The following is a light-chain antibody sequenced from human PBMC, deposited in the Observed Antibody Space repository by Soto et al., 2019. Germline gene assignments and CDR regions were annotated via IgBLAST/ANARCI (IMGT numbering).Light chain of an antibody. V-gene: IGKV1-12*01. Sequence: DIQLTQSPSSVSASFGDRVTITCRASQGIRWLAWYQQRFGKAPNLLISDASALQTGVQSRFSGSGSGTDFTLTIRNLQPEDFATYYCXQANSFPITFGQGTRLEIK. CDR3: XQANSFPIT. CDR2: DAS. J-gene: IGKJ5*01. CDR1: QGIRW.